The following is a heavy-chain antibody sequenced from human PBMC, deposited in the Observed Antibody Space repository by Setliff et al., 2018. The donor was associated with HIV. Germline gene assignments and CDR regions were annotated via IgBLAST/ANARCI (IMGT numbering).Heavy chain of an antibody. D-gene: IGHD3-22*01. V-gene: IGHV3-30-3*01. CDR3: ARDPASGYYVNRYLDY. CDR1: GFTFSSYA. J-gene: IGHJ4*02. Sequence: GGSLRLSCAASGFTFSSYAMHWVRQAPGKGLEWVAVISYDGSNKYYADSVTGRFTISRDNAKNSLYLQMNSLRAEDTAVYYCARDPASGYYVNRYLDYWGQGALVTVSS. CDR2: ISYDGSNK.